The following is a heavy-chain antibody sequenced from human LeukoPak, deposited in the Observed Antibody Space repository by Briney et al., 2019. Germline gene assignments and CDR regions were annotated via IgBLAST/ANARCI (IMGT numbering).Heavy chain of an antibody. CDR3: AKQRSEVVVAATNY. CDR2: ISGGGGNT. CDR1: GFTFNTYW. Sequence: GGSLRLSCVGSGFTFNTYWMNWVRQAPGKGLEWVSTISGGGGNTYYADSVKGRFTISRDNSQNTLYLQMNSLRAEDTAVYYCAKQRSEVVVAATNYWGQGTLVTVSS. D-gene: IGHD2-15*01. V-gene: IGHV3-23*01. J-gene: IGHJ4*02.